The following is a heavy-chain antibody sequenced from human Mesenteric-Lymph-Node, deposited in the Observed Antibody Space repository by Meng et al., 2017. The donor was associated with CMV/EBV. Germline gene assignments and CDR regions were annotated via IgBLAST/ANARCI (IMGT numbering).Heavy chain of an antibody. CDR1: GFTFSSYS. CDR2: IKQDGSEG. D-gene: IGHD2-2*01. V-gene: IGHV3-7*01. J-gene: IGHJ4*02. CDR3: AKDARYCSSSTCYPNPNYFDY. Sequence: GGSLRLSCAASGFTFSSYSMHWVRQAPGKGLEWVANIKQDGSEGNYMDSVKGRFTISRDNSKNTLYLQMTSLRAEDTAVYSCAKDARYCSSSTCYPNPNYFDYWGQGMLVTVSS.